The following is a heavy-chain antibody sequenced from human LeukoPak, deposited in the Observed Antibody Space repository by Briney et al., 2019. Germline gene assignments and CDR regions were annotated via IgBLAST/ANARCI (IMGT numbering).Heavy chain of an antibody. CDR2: FSYRGST. CDR3: ARMLIGYYFDY. D-gene: IGHD2-21*01. Sequence: SETLSLTCVLSGGSIRGDTHNWGWIRQSPGRGLEWIGSFSYRGSTYSGPSLRSRLVMSLDTSKNQFSLKLSSVTAADTAVYYCARMLIGYYFDYWGQGTLVTVSS. CDR1: GGSIRGDTHN. V-gene: IGHV4-39*07. J-gene: IGHJ4*02.